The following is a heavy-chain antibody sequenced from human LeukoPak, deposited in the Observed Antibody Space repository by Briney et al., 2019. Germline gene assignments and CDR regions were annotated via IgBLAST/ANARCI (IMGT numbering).Heavy chain of an antibody. CDR1: GYSLSIYD. CDR3: ARERSYCSGATCSLDL. Sequence: PGGSLRLSCAASGYSLSIYDMVWVRQAPGKGLEWIASTGLSSSYIGYADSVKGRFTISRDSGENSVYLQMNSLRAEDTAVYFCARERSYCSGATCSLDLWGQGTLVTVSS. V-gene: IGHV3-21*01. CDR2: TGLSSSYI. D-gene: IGHD2-15*01. J-gene: IGHJ5*02.